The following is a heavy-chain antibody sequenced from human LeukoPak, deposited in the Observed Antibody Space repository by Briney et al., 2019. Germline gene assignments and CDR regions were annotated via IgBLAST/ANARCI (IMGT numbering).Heavy chain of an antibody. CDR3: ARDQGFAAFDRFPSW. J-gene: IGHJ4*02. Sequence: GASVKVSCKASGYTFTSYGITWVRQAPGQGLEWVGWISAFIGDTKYAQNLQERVTLTTDTPTSTVYMELRSLRSDDTAVYYCARDQGFAAFDRFPSWWGQGTLGTVSS. V-gene: IGHV1-18*01. CDR1: GYTFTSYG. D-gene: IGHD3-9*01. CDR2: ISAFIGDT.